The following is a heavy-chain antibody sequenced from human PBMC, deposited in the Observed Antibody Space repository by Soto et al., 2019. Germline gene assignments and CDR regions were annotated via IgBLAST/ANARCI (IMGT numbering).Heavy chain of an antibody. Sequence: QVHLMQSGAEVKSPGASVRVSCKASGYTFSSYGVSWVRQAPGQGLEFMGWISVYNGHTNYAQKFQGRVTMTTDTSTSTASLELRSLRSADTAVYFCARCDFGDYVPPRDHWGQGTLVTVSA. V-gene: IGHV1-18*01. CDR2: ISVYNGHT. J-gene: IGHJ4*02. D-gene: IGHD4-17*01. CDR3: ARCDFGDYVPPRDH. CDR1: GYTFSSYG.